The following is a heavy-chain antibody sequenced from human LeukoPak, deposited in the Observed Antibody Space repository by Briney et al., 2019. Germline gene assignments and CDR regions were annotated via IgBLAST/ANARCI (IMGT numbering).Heavy chain of an antibody. CDR3: ARVGFTYSSSWSQRFDP. CDR1: GGSISSYY. Sequence: SETLSLTCTVSGGSISSYYWSWIRQPPGKGLEWIGYIYYSGGTNYNPSLKSRVTISVDTSKNQFSLKLSSVTAADTAVYYCARVGFTYSSSWSQRFDPWGQGTLVTVSS. V-gene: IGHV4-59*01. CDR2: IYYSGGT. D-gene: IGHD6-13*01. J-gene: IGHJ5*02.